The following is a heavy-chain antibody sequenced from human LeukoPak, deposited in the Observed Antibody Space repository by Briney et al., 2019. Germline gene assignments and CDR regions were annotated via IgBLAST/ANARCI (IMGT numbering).Heavy chain of an antibody. V-gene: IGHV3-23*01. CDR3: AKDKSEQWPNFPFDY. D-gene: IGHD6-19*01. Sequence: GGSLRLSCAASGFTFSSYAMSWVRQAPGKGLEWVSAISGSGGSAYYADSVKGRFTISRDNSKNTLYLQMNSLRAEDTAVYYCAKDKSEQWPNFPFDYWGQGTLVTVSS. CDR2: ISGSGGSA. J-gene: IGHJ4*02. CDR1: GFTFSSYA.